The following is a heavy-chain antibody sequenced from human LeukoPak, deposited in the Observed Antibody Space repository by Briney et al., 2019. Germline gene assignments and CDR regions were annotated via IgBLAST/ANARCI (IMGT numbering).Heavy chain of an antibody. V-gene: IGHV3-23*01. CDR3: AKDISPASYYYGMDV. CDR1: GFTFSSYA. Sequence: GGSLRLSCAASGFTFSSYAMSWVRQAPGKGLEWVSVISGSGGSTYYADSVKGRFTISRGNSKNTLFLQMNSLSAEDTAVYYCAKDISPASYYYGMDVWGQGTTVTVSS. J-gene: IGHJ6*02. CDR2: ISGSGGST.